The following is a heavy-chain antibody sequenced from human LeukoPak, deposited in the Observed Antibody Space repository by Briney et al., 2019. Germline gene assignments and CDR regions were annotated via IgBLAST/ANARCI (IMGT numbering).Heavy chain of an antibody. CDR2: INPSGGST. CDR1: GYTFTSYY. Sequence: ASVKVSCKASGYTFTSYYMHWVRQAPGQGLEWMGIINPSGGSTSYAQKFQGRVTMTRDTSTSTVYMELSSLRSDDTAVYYCARVDTYYYGSGSYGFVTSRGEFDYWGQGTLVTVSS. V-gene: IGHV1-46*01. J-gene: IGHJ4*02. CDR3: ARVDTYYYGSGSYGFVTSRGEFDY. D-gene: IGHD3-10*01.